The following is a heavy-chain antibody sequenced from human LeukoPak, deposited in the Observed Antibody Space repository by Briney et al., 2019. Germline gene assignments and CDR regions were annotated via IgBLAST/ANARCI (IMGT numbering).Heavy chain of an antibody. D-gene: IGHD6-19*01. CDR2: IWYDGSNK. CDR1: GFTFSSYG. J-gene: IGHJ4*02. V-gene: IGHV3-33*01. CDR3: AGDRGSGWYNFFDD. Sequence: GGPLRLSCAASGFTFSSYGMHYVRQAPGKGLEWVAIIWYDGSNKYYADSVKGRFTISRDNSKNTLYLQMNSRRAEDTAVYYCAGDRGSGWYNFFDDGGQGTLVTVSS.